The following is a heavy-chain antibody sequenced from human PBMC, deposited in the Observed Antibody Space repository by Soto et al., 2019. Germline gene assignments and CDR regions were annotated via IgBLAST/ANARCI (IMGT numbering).Heavy chain of an antibody. CDR3: TRRVRRAVAGTGLDY. CDR2: IYHSGST. CDR1: GGSISSSNW. J-gene: IGHJ4*02. Sequence: PSETLSLTCAVSGGSISSSNWWSWVRQPPGKGLEWIGEIYHSGSTNYNPSLKSRVTISVDKSKNQFSLKLSSVTAADTAVYYCTRRVRRAVAGTGLDYWCQGTLVTVSS. V-gene: IGHV4-4*02. D-gene: IGHD6-19*01.